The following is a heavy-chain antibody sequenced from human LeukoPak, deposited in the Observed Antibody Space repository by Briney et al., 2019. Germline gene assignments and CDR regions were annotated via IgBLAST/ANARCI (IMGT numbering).Heavy chain of an antibody. D-gene: IGHD3-22*01. CDR1: GYTFTGYH. V-gene: IGHV1-2*02. J-gene: IGHJ4*02. Sequence: ASVKVSCKASGYTFTGYHMHWVRQAPGQGLEWMAWINPNSGATDYAQKFQGRVTMTRDTSTSTAYMELSRLRSDDTAVYYCARLADYDSSGYLSYWGQGTLVTVSS. CDR2: INPNSGAT. CDR3: ARLADYDSSGYLSY.